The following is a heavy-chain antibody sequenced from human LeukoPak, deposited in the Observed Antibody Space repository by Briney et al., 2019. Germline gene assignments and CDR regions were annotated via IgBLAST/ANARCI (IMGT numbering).Heavy chain of an antibody. J-gene: IGHJ4*02. CDR2: IYYSGST. CDR3: ARRMLFEHSSSSGDY. D-gene: IGHD6-6*01. Sequence: PSETLSLTCTVSGGSISSSSYYLGWIRHPPGKGLEWIGSIYYSGSTYYNPSLKSRVTISVDTSKNQFSLKLSSVTAADTAVYYCARRMLFEHSSSSGDYWGQGTLVTVSS. V-gene: IGHV4-39*01. CDR1: GGSISSSSYY.